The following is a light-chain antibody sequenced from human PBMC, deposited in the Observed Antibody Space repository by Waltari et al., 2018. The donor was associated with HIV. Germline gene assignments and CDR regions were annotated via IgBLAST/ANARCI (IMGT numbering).Light chain of an antibody. V-gene: IGKV1-39*01. Sequence: DIQMTQSPFSLSAFLGDRITITCRANQSINIYLNWYQQKPGKAPNLLIYAASTLQSGVPSRFSGNGSGTDFTLTINGLQLEDFATYYCQQSYRGLTFGPGTKVDV. CDR3: QQSYRGLT. J-gene: IGKJ3*01. CDR2: AAS. CDR1: QSINIY.